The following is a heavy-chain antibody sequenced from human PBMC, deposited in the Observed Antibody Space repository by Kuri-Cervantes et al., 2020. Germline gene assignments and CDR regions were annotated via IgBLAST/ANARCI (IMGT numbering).Heavy chain of an antibody. V-gene: IGHV4-39*01. CDR1: GGSISSSSYY. D-gene: IGHD3-22*01. J-gene: IGHJ4*02. CDR2: IYYSGST. Sequence: SETLSLTCTVSGGSISSSSYYWGWIRQPPGKGLEWIGSIYYSGSTYYNPSLKSRVTISVDTSKNQSSLKLSSVTAADTAVYYCARHPLYYYDSSGYQYYFDYWGQGTLVTVSS. CDR3: ARHPLYYYDSSGYQYYFDY.